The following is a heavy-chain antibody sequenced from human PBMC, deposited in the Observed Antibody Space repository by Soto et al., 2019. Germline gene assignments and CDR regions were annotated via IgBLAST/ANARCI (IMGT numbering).Heavy chain of an antibody. CDR2: IYNSGTT. D-gene: IGHD4-17*01. CDR1: GGSFSNYY. J-gene: IGHJ4*02. V-gene: IGHV4-59*08. CDR3: ASGAPSRY. Sequence: QMQLQESGPGLVKPSETLSLTCSVSGGSFSNYYWAWIRHAPGQGLEWIGSIYNSGTTNYNPSLKSRVIISIESSKSQFSLRLNSVTVADSAVYFCASGAPSRYWGQGILVAVSS.